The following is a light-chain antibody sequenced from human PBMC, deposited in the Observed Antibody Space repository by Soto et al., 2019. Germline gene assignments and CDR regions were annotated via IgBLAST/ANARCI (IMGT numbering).Light chain of an antibody. CDR1: SSNIGRNT. CDR2: SND. Sequence: QLVLTQPPSASGTPGQRVTISCSGSSSNIGRNTVNWYQQFPGTAPKLLIYSNDQWPSGVPDRFSGSKSGTSASLAISGLQSEDEADYYCAAWDDSLNGYVFGTGTKVTVL. V-gene: IGLV1-44*01. J-gene: IGLJ1*01. CDR3: AAWDDSLNGYV.